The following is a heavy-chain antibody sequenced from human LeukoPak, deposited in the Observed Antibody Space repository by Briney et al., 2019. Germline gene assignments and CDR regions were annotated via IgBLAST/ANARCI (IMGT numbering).Heavy chain of an antibody. CDR1: GYTFTSNS. D-gene: IGHD5-18*01. Sequence: ASVKVSCKASGYTFTSNSMNWVRQAPGQGLEWMGWINTNTGNPTYAQGFTGRFVFSLDTSVSTAYLQISSLKAEDTAVYYCARDIGALRIQVPPDAFDIWGQGTMVTVSS. V-gene: IGHV7-4-1*02. CDR2: INTNTGNP. J-gene: IGHJ3*02. CDR3: ARDIGALRIQVPPDAFDI.